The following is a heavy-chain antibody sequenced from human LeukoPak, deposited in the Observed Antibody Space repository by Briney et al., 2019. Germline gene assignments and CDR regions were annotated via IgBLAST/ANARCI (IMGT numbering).Heavy chain of an antibody. J-gene: IGHJ4*02. D-gene: IGHD6-13*01. CDR1: GGTFSSYA. Sequence: ASVKVSCKASGGTFSSYAISWVRQAPGQGLEWMGGIIPIFGTANYAQKFQGRVTITTDESTSTAYMELSSLRSEDTAVYYCASSLAEAGTGSDYWGQGTLLTVSS. CDR2: IIPIFGTA. CDR3: ASSLAEAGTGSDY. V-gene: IGHV1-69*05.